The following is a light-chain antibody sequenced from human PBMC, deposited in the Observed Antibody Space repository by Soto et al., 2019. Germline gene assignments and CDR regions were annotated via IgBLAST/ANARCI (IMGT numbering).Light chain of an antibody. V-gene: IGLV2-8*01. J-gene: IGLJ1*01. CDR1: SSDIGSYNY. CDR3: SSYAGSTRYV. Sequence: QSVLTQPPSASGSPGQSVTISCTGSSSDIGSYNYVSWYQQHPGKAPKLMIYEVSKRPSGVPDRFSGSKSGNTASLTVSGLQAEDEADYCCSSYAGSTRYVCGTGTKVTVL. CDR2: EVS.